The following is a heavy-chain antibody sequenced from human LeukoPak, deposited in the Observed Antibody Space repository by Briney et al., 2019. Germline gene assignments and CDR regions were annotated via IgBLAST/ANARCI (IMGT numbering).Heavy chain of an antibody. CDR1: GFTFDDYG. CDR3: AREKYYYDSSGYWGGAYYYYYMDV. D-gene: IGHD3-22*01. CDR2: INWNGGST. Sequence: GGSLRLSCAASGFTFDDYGMSWVRQSPGKGLEWGSGINWNGGSTGYADSVKGRFTISRDNAKNSLYLQMNSLRAEDTALYYCAREKYYYDSSGYWGGAYYYYYMDVWGKGTTVTVSS. J-gene: IGHJ6*03. V-gene: IGHV3-20*04.